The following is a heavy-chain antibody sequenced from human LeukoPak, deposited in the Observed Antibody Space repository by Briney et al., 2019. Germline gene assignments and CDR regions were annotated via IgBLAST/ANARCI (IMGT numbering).Heavy chain of an antibody. D-gene: IGHD4/OR15-4a*01. J-gene: IGHJ4*02. V-gene: IGHV3-23*01. CDR3: AKKAQYDGHYPLDY. Sequence: GGSLRLSCAASGFTFSSYSMGWVRQAPGKGLEWVSGTSDRGDYTYYADSVKGRFTISRDTSKNTLYLQMNSLRAEDTALYFCAKKAQYDGHYPLDYWGQGTLVTVSA. CDR2: TSDRGDYT. CDR1: GFTFSSYS.